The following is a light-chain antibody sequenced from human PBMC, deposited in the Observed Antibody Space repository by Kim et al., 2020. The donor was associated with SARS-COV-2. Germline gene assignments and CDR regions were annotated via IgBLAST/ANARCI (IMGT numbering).Light chain of an antibody. J-gene: IGLJ3*02. V-gene: IGLV1-44*01. CDR1: SSNTGSNP. Sequence: RVTIVCAAGSSNTGSNPVNWYQHLPGTAPKFLIYSNNQRPSGVPDRFSGSKSGTSASLAISGLQSEDEADYYCATWDGSLNGWVFGGGTQLTVL. CDR2: SNN. CDR3: ATWDGSLNGWV.